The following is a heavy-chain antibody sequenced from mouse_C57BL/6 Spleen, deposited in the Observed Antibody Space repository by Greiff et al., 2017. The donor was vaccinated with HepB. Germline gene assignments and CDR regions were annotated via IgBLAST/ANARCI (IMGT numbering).Heavy chain of an antibody. CDR2: IDPSDSET. D-gene: IGHD2-4*01. Sequence: QVQLQQPGAELVRPGSSVKLSCKASGYTFTSYWMHWVKQRPIQGLEWIGNIDPSDSETHYNQKFKDKATLTVDKSSSTAYMQLSSLTSEDSAVYYCARGIYYDYERPFFDYWGQGTTLTVSS. CDR3: ARGIYYDYERPFFDY. V-gene: IGHV1-52*01. CDR1: GYTFTSYW. J-gene: IGHJ2*01.